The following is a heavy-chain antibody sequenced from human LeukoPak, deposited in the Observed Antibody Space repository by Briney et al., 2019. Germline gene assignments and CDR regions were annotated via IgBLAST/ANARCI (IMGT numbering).Heavy chain of an antibody. D-gene: IGHD6-6*01. V-gene: IGHV1-69*06. Sequence: ASVKVSCKASGGTFSSYAISWVRQAPGQGLEWMGGIIPIFGTANYAQKFQGRVTITADKSTSTAYMELSSLRSEDTAVYYCARNRFYSSSSAGGSYYFDYWGQGTLVTVSS. CDR2: IIPIFGTA. J-gene: IGHJ4*02. CDR1: GGTFSSYA. CDR3: ARNRFYSSSSAGGSYYFDY.